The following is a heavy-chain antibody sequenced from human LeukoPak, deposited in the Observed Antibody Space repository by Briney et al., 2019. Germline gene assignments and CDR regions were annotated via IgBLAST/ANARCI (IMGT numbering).Heavy chain of an antibody. J-gene: IGHJ4*02. CDR3: ARGGYSGLNFDY. CDR2: INQDGSEK. CDR1: GFTFSNYW. Sequence: GGSLRLSCAASGFTFSNYWMSWVRQVPGKGLEWVANINQDGSEKYYVDSVKGRFTVSRDNAKNSLYLQRNSRRAEDRAVYYCARGGYSGLNFDYWGQGTLVTVSS. D-gene: IGHD5-12*01. V-gene: IGHV3-7*03.